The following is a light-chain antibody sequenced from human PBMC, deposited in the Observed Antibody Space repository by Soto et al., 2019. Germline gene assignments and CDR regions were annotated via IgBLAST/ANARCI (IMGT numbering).Light chain of an antibody. CDR2: RAS. V-gene: IGKV3-20*01. Sequence: EIVLTQSPSTLPLSPGERPTFSCKASQSVSSNYLAWYQQTPGQAPRLLLYRASSRATGVPDRFSGSGSGTDFTLTISRLEPEDFAVYYCQQYGSSPPSTFGGGTKVDIK. CDR1: QSVSSNY. J-gene: IGKJ4*01. CDR3: QQYGSSPPST.